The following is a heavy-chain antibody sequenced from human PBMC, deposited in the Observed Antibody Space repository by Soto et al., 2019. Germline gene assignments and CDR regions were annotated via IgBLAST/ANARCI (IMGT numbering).Heavy chain of an antibody. J-gene: IGHJ3*02. CDR3: ARSLMGYCSSTSCYSNAFDI. CDR1: GFTFSSYG. V-gene: IGHV3-33*01. CDR2: IWYDGSNK. D-gene: IGHD2-2*02. Sequence: QVQLVESGGGVVQPGRSLRLSCAASGFTFSSYGMHWVRQAPGKGLEWVAVIWYDGSNKYYADSVKGRFTISRDNSKNALYLQMNSLSAEDTAVYYCARSLMGYCSSTSCYSNAFDIWGQGTMVTVSS.